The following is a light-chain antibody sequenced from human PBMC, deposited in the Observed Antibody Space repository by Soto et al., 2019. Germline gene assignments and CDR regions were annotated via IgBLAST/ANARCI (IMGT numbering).Light chain of an antibody. Sequence: EIVLTQSPATLSLSPGERATLSCRASQSVSSSLAWYQQKPGQAPRLLIYDASNRATGIPARFSGSGSGTDFTLTISSLKPEDFAVYYCQQRSNWPPMYTFGQGTKLEIK. J-gene: IGKJ2*01. CDR3: QQRSNWPPMYT. CDR1: QSVSSS. V-gene: IGKV3-11*01. CDR2: DAS.